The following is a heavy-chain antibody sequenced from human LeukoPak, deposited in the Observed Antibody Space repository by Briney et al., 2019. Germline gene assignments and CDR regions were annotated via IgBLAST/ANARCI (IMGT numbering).Heavy chain of an antibody. V-gene: IGHV1-69*10. D-gene: IGHD1-26*01. CDR2: IIPILGIA. CDR1: GGTFSSYT. J-gene: IGHJ5*02. CDR3: ASGTGGFDP. Sequence: SVKVSCKASGGTFSSYTISRVRQAPGQGLEWMGGIIPILGIANYAQKFQGRVTITADKSTSTAYMALRSLRSEDTAVYYCASGTGGFDPWGQGTLVTVSS.